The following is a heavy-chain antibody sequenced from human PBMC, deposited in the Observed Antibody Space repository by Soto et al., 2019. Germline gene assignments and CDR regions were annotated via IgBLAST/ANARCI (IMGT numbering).Heavy chain of an antibody. CDR1: GFTFSSYG. J-gene: IGHJ3*01. D-gene: IGHD2-21*02. CDR2: IWYDGSNH. V-gene: IGHV3-33*01. CDR3: ARDRGDLWDAFDL. Sequence: QVQLVESGGGVVLPGRSLRLSCAASGFTFSSYGMQWVRQAPGKGLEWVAVIWYDGSNHYYADSVKGRFTISRDNSKNTLYLQMNSLRADDTAVYYCARDRGDLWDAFDLWGQGAMVTVAS.